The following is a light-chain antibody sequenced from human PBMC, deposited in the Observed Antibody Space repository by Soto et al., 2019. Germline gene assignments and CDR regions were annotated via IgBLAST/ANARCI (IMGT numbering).Light chain of an antibody. CDR1: QGISSC. Sequence: VIWMTQSPSLLSASTGDRATISCRMSQGISSCLAWYQQKPGKAPKLLIYAASRLQSGVPSRFSGSRSGTDFTLTISSLPPEDFATYYCQQSYSRVTFGQGTNVDIK. J-gene: IGKJ1*01. CDR3: QQSYSRVT. V-gene: IGKV1D-8*03. CDR2: AAS.